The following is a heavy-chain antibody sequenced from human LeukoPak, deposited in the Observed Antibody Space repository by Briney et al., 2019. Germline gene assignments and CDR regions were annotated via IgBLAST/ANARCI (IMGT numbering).Heavy chain of an antibody. Sequence: GGSLRLSCAASGFTFSIYSMNWVRQAPGKGLEWVSYISSSSSTIYYADSVKGRFTISRDNAKKSLYLQMKSLRAEDTAVYYCARNLPADYWGQGTLVTVSS. CDR3: ARNLPADY. CDR2: ISSSSSTI. J-gene: IGHJ4*02. CDR1: GFTFSIYS. V-gene: IGHV3-48*01.